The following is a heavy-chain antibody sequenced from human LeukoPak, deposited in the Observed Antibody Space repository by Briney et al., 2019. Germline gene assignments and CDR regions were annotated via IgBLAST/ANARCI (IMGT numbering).Heavy chain of an antibody. D-gene: IGHD2-2*01. CDR3: ARDSSTYAGPPDY. J-gene: IGHJ4*02. CDR1: GFTFSSYW. CDR2: IKQDGSEK. V-gene: IGHV3-7*01. Sequence: GGSLRLSCAASGFTFSSYWMSWVRQAPGKGLEWVANIKQDGSEKYYVDSVKGRFTISRDNAKNSLFLQMNSLRAEDTAVYYCARDSSTYAGPPDYWGQGTLVTVSS.